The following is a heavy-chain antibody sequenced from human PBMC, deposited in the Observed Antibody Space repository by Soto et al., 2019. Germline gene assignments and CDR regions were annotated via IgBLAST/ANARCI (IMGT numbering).Heavy chain of an antibody. CDR1: GYTFTSYG. V-gene: IGHV1-18*01. CDR2: ISAYNGNT. J-gene: IGHJ4*02. CDR3: AILGYCSGGSCLGSFDY. Sequence: GASVKVSCKASGYTFTSYGISWVRQAPGQGLEWMGWISAYNGNTNYAQKLQGRVTMTTDTSTSTAYMELRSLRSDDTAVYYCAILGYCSGGSCLGSFDYWGQGTLVTVSS. D-gene: IGHD2-15*01.